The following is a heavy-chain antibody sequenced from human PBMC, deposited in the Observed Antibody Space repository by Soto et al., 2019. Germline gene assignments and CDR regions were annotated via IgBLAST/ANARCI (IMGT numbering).Heavy chain of an antibody. Sequence: VQLVQSGTEVKKPGASVKVSCQASGYSISAYYIHWVRQAPGQGLEWMGWIDPKNGGTVSAQKFQGRLTMTRATSISTVYMDLSGLTSDDTALYYCGRDDYGIFPYWGQGILVTGSS. CDR2: IDPKNGGT. CDR1: GYSISAYY. CDR3: GRDDYGIFPY. D-gene: IGHD3-10*01. V-gene: IGHV1-2*02. J-gene: IGHJ4*02.